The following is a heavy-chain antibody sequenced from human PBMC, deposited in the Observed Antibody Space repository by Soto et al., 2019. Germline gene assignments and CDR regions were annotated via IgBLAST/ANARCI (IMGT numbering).Heavy chain of an antibody. Sequence: PGGSLRLSCAASGFTFSSYEMNWVRQAPGKGLEWVSAISGSGGSTYYADSVKGRFTISRDNAKNTLYLQMNSLRAEDTAVYYCAKTEMAYYYYYGMDVWGQGTTVTASS. CDR1: GFTFSSYE. CDR2: ISGSGGST. J-gene: IGHJ6*02. CDR3: AKTEMAYYYYYGMDV. V-gene: IGHV3-23*01.